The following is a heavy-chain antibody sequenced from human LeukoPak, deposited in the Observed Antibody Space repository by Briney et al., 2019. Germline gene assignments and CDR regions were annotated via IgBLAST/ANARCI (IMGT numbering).Heavy chain of an antibody. CDR2: ISSSGSTI. Sequence: GGSLRLSCAASGFTFSDYYMSWIRQAPGKGLEWVSYISSSGSTIYYADSVKGRFTISRDNAKNSLYLQMNSLRAEDTAVYYCAKGLRSCTHTNCYENTYYMDVWGKGTSVTVSS. CDR3: AKGLRSCTHTNCYENTYYMDV. D-gene: IGHD2-2*01. J-gene: IGHJ6*03. V-gene: IGHV3-11*01. CDR1: GFTFSDYY.